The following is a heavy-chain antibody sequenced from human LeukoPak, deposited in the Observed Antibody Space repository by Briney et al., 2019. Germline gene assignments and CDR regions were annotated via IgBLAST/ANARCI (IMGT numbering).Heavy chain of an antibody. Sequence: SETLSLTCTVSGVSISSYHWSWIRQSAGKGLEWIGCISYSGSTYYKPSLQSRVTMSVDTSKNQFSLRMSSVTAADTAVYYCVRTCGRGGVDPGTSGYINYWGHGSLVTVSS. V-gene: IGHV4-59*04. D-gene: IGHD3-22*01. CDR3: VRTCGRGGVDPGTSGYINY. CDR1: GVSISSYH. CDR2: ISYSGST. J-gene: IGHJ4*01.